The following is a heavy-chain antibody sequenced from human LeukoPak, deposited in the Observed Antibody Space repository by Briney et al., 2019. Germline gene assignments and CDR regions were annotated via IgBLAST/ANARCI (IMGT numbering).Heavy chain of an antibody. V-gene: IGHV3-21*01. D-gene: IGHD6-19*01. Sequence: GGSLRLSCAASGFTFSSYSMNWVSQAPGKGLEWVSSISSSSRYIYYADSVKGRFTISRDNAKNSLYLQMNSLRAEDTAVYYCARSIAVAGYDYFDYWGQGTLVTVSS. CDR1: GFTFSSYS. J-gene: IGHJ4*02. CDR3: ARSIAVAGYDYFDY. CDR2: ISSSSRYI.